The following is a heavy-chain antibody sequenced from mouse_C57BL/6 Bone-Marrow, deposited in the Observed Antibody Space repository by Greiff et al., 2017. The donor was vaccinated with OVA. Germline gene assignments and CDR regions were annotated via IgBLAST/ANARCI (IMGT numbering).Heavy chain of an antibody. CDR3: ARSDYYGSSPYYFDC. J-gene: IGHJ2*01. D-gene: IGHD1-1*01. CDR1: GYTFTSYW. V-gene: IGHV1-69*01. Sequence: QVQLQQPGAELVMPGASVKLSCKASGYTFTSYWMHWVKQRPGQGLEWIGEIDPSDSYTNYNQKFKGKATLTVDKSSSTAYMQLSSLTSEDSAVYYCARSDYYGSSPYYFDCWGRGTTLTVSS. CDR2: IDPSDSYT.